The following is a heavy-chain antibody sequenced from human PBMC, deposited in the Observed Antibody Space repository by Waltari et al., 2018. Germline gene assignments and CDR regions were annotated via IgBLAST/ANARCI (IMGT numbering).Heavy chain of an antibody. CDR3: ARGRSFDKWELPPPYYFDY. Sequence: QVQLQQWGAGLLKPSETLSLTCAVYGGSFSGYYWSWTGQPPGKGLEWIGEINHNGSTNYNPSLKSRVTISVDTSKNQFSLKLSSVTAADTAVYYCARGRSFDKWELPPPYYFDYWGQGTLVTVSS. V-gene: IGHV4-34*01. CDR1: GGSFSGYY. CDR2: INHNGST. J-gene: IGHJ4*02. D-gene: IGHD1-26*01.